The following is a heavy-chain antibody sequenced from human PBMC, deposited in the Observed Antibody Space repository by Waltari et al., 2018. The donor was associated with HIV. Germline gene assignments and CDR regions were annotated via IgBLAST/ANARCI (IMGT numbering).Heavy chain of an antibody. D-gene: IGHD6-13*01. CDR2: IKEDGSEI. J-gene: IGHJ4*02. CDR1: GSTFSRSL. Sequence: EVRLVESGGGWVQSGGSLGLSCAAPGSTFSRSLLTWVRQAPGKGLAGVANIKEDGSEIHYVDSVKGRFTISRDNAKNSLYLQMNSLRAEDTAVYYCARRQQLTDWGQGTLVTVSS. V-gene: IGHV3-7*01. CDR3: ARRQQLTD.